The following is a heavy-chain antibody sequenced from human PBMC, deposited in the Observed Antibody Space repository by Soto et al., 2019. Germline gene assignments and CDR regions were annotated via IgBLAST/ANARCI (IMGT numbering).Heavy chain of an antibody. CDR1: GGSVSSGSYY. J-gene: IGHJ5*02. V-gene: IGHV4-61*01. Sequence: SETLSLTXTVSGGSVSSGSYYWSWIRQPPGKGLEWIGYIYYSGSTNYNPSLKSRVTISVDTSKNQFSLKLSSVTAADTAVYYCARYVWDCSSTSCYSLSFDPWGQGTLVTVSS. CDR2: IYYSGST. CDR3: ARYVWDCSSTSCYSLSFDP. D-gene: IGHD2-2*01.